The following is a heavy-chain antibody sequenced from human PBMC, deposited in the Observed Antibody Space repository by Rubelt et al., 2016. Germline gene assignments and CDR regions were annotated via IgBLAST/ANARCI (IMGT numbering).Heavy chain of an antibody. J-gene: IGHJ4*02. Sequence: EGEVKKPGASVKVSCKASGYTFTSYAMHWVRQAPGQRLEWMGWINAGNGNTKYSQKFQGRVTITRDTSASTAYMELSSLRSEDTAVYYCATARGIVGATYFDYWGQGTLVTVSS. CDR2: INAGNGNT. CDR1: GYTFTSYA. CDR3: ATARGIVGATYFDY. V-gene: IGHV1-3*01. D-gene: IGHD1-26*01.